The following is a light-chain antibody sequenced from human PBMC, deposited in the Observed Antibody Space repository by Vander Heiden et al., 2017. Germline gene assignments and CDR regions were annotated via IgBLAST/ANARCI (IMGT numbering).Light chain of an antibody. CDR1: TSYVGGHNY. Sequence: ALTQPASVAASPGQPITSTCTGTTSYVGGHNYFSWYQQHPRKAPKLLIYDVGNRPSGVSNRFSGSKSGNTASLTISGLQAEDEADYYCSSYTSSSPRVFGGGTKLTVL. CDR3: SSYTSSSPRV. CDR2: DVG. J-gene: IGLJ2*01. V-gene: IGLV2-14*03.